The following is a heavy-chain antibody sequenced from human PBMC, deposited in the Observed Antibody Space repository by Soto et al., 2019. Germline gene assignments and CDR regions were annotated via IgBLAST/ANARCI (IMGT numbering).Heavy chain of an antibody. D-gene: IGHD2-15*01. CDR3: ALVEDCSGGSCTTGSYNDY. J-gene: IGHJ4*02. CDR2: IIPILGTA. CDR1: GGTFSSYA. Sequence: SVKVSCKASGGTFSSYAISWVRQAPGQGLEWMGGIIPILGTANYAQKFQGRVTITADESTSTAYMELSSLRSEDTAVYYCALVEDCSGGSCTTGSYNDYWGQGTLVTV. V-gene: IGHV1-69*13.